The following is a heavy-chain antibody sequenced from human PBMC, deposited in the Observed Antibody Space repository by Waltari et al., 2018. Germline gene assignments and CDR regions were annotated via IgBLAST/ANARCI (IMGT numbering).Heavy chain of an antibody. CDR1: GGSIRSGSSS. CDR2: IYTSGST. D-gene: IGHD3-16*01. V-gene: IGHV4-61*09. Sequence: QVQLQESGPGLVKPSQTLSLTCTVSGGSIRSGSSSRSWIRPPAGKGLEWIGYIYTSGSTNDNPSLKSRVTISVDTSKNQFSLKLSSVTAADTAVYYCAREDGLRIDFWGQGTLVTVSS. CDR3: AREDGLRIDF. J-gene: IGHJ4*02.